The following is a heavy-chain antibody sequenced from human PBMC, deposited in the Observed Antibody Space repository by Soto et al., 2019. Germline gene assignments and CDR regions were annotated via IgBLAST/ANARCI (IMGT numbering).Heavy chain of an antibody. V-gene: IGHV1-18*01. CDR2: ISAYNGHA. J-gene: IGHJ4*02. D-gene: IGHD4-17*01. CDR1: GYTFPSYG. CDR3: ASGTTVKTGNY. Sequence: QVQLVQSGAEVKKPGASVKVSCKASGYTFPSYGISWVRQAPGQGLEWMGWISAYNGHAKYAQKPQGRVTMTTNTSTSTASKELRKQRSDDTAVYYCASGTTVKTGNYWCQGTLVTDSS.